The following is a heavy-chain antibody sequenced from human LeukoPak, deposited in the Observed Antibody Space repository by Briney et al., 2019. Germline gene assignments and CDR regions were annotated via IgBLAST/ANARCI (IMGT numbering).Heavy chain of an antibody. CDR1: GFPFSSYA. Sequence: GSLRLSCAASGFPFSSYAMSWVRQAPGKGLEWVSAISGGGGSTYYADSVKGRFTISRDNSKNTLYLQMNSLRAEDTAVYYCAKVEGVTMIVVVIASFDYWGQGTLVTVSS. CDR3: AKVEGVTMIVVVIASFDY. J-gene: IGHJ4*02. D-gene: IGHD3-22*01. CDR2: ISGGGGST. V-gene: IGHV3-23*01.